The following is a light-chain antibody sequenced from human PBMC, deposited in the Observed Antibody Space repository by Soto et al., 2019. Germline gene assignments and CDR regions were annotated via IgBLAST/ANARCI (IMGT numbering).Light chain of an antibody. Sequence: QSVLTQPPSASGSPGQSVTISCTGTSSDVGGYNYVSWYQQHPGKAPKLMIYEVSKRPSGVPDRFSGSKSGNTASLTVSGLKAEDEADYYCSSYVGSNNFVFGTGTKLTVL. CDR1: SSDVGGYNY. J-gene: IGLJ1*01. V-gene: IGLV2-8*01. CDR2: EVS. CDR3: SSYVGSNNFV.